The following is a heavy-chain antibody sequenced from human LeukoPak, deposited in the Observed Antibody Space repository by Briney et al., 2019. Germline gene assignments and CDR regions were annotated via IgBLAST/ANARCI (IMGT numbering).Heavy chain of an antibody. V-gene: IGHV4-39*07. Sequence: SETLSLTCTVSGGSISSSTYYWGWIRQPPGKGLEWIGNIYYSGSTYYNPSLKSRVTMSVDTSKNQFSLKLSSVTAADTAVYYCARDGFGSAALGYWGQGTLVTVSS. CDR3: ARDGFGSAALGY. CDR2: IYYSGST. CDR1: GGSISSSTYY. D-gene: IGHD6-13*01. J-gene: IGHJ4*02.